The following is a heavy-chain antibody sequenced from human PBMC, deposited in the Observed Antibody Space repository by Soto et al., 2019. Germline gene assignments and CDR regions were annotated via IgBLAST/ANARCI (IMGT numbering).Heavy chain of an antibody. Sequence: EVQLVESGGGLVQPGGSLRLSCVASGFSFSNAWMSWARQAPGKGLEWVGRIKSKTDGGTTAYAPPVKGRFTISRDDSKNLLYLQMNNLKIEDTAVYYCTTDDPINRNWGQGTLVTVSS. CDR3: TTDDPINRN. V-gene: IGHV3-15*01. CDR1: GFSFSNAW. CDR2: IKSKTDGGTT. J-gene: IGHJ4*02.